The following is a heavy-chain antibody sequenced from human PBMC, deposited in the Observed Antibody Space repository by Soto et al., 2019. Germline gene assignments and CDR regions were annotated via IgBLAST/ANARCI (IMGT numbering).Heavy chain of an antibody. D-gene: IGHD3-10*01. V-gene: IGHV3-48*02. CDR1: GFTFSSYS. Sequence: GESLKISCAASGFTFSSYSMHWVRQAPGKGLEGVSYISSSSSTIYYADSVNGRFTISRDNAKNALNLQMNSLRDEDTAVYYCARDTVTMVRGVIQFDYWGQGTLVTVSS. CDR3: ARDTVTMVRGVIQFDY. CDR2: ISSSSSTI. J-gene: IGHJ4*02.